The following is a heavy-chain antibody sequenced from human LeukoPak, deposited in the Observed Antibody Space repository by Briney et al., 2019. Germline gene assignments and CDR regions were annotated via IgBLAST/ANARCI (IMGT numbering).Heavy chain of an antibody. D-gene: IGHD3-10*01. V-gene: IGHV3-21*01. J-gene: IGHJ4*02. CDR2: ISSSSIYK. CDR3: ARAPYYYYDSGSGTRVTGNPDY. CDR1: GGSISSSSYS. Sequence: ETLSLTCSVSGGSISSSSYSWGWVRQAPGKGLEWVSSISSSSIYKYYADSVKGRFTISRDNAKNSLYLQMNSLRAEDTAVYYCARAPYYYYDSGSGTRVTGNPDYWGQGTLVTVSS.